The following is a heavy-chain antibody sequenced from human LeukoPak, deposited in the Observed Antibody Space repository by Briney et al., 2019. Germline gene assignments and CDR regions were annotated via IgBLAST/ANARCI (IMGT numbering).Heavy chain of an antibody. D-gene: IGHD5-18*01. CDR3: ARGGIHSLLNWFDP. J-gene: IGHJ5*02. CDR1: GGSFSGYY. CDR2: INHSGST. Sequence: SETLSPTSAVYGGSFSGYYWRCIRQPPGKGLGWIGEINHSGSTTYNPSLKSRVTISVDTSKNQFSLKRSSVTAADTAVYYCARGGIHSLLNWFDPWGQGTLVTVSS. V-gene: IGHV4-34*01.